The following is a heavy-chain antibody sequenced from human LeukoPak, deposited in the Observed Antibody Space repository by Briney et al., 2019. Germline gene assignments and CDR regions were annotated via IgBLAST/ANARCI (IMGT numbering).Heavy chain of an antibody. CDR1: GGSISSYY. Sequence: SETLSLTCTVSGGSISSYYWSWIRQPAGKGLEWIGYIYHSGSTYYNPSLKSRVTISVDRSKNQFSLKLSSVTAADTAVYYCARADIVATVYDYWGQGTLVTVSS. D-gene: IGHD5-12*01. CDR2: IYHSGST. J-gene: IGHJ4*02. CDR3: ARADIVATVYDY. V-gene: IGHV4-59*12.